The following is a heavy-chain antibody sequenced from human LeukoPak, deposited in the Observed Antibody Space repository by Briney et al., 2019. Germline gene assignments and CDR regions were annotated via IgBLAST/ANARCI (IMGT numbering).Heavy chain of an antibody. CDR2: IYPGDSDT. Sequence: PGESLKISCKGSGYSFTSYWIVWVRQMPEKGLEWMGIIYPGDSDTRYSASFEGQVTISADKSITTAYLQWSSLKASDTAMYYCATYSSLAGGFDYWGQGTLVTVSS. V-gene: IGHV5-51*01. J-gene: IGHJ4*02. CDR3: ATYSSLAGGFDY. CDR1: GYSFTSYW. D-gene: IGHD4-11*01.